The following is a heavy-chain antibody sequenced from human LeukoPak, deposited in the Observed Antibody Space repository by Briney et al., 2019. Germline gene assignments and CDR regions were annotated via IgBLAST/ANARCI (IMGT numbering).Heavy chain of an antibody. CDR2: ISSSSSYI. CDR3: ARGWTYYYGSGSYSTGYNWFDP. V-gene: IGHV3-21*01. J-gene: IGHJ5*02. CDR1: GFTFSSYS. D-gene: IGHD3-10*01. Sequence: GGSLRLSCAASGFTFSSYSMNWVRQAPGKGPEWVSSISSSSSYIYYADSVKGRFTISRDNAKNSLYLQMNSLRAEDTAVYYCARGWTYYYGSGSYSTGYNWFDPWGQGTLVIVSS.